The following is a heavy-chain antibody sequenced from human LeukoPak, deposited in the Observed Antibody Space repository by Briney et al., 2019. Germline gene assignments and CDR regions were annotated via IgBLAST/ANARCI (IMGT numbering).Heavy chain of an antibody. J-gene: IGHJ6*03. CDR1: GFTFSSYG. CDR2: ISGSGGST. D-gene: IGHD2-2*01. Sequence: GGSLRLSCAASGFTFSSYGMSWVRQAPGKGLEWVSAISGSGGSTYYADSVKGRFTISRDNSKNTLYLQMNSLRAEDTALYYCARERGQYQLAGLYYYYYMDVWGKGTTVTVSS. CDR3: ARERGQYQLAGLYYYYYMDV. V-gene: IGHV3-23*01.